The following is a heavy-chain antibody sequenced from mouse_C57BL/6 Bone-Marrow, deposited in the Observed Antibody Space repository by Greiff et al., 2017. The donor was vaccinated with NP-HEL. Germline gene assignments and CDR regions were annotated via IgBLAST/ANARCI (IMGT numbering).Heavy chain of an antibody. CDR3: TYFDV. J-gene: IGHJ1*03. CDR1: GFTFSNYW. Sequence: VQLKESGGGLVQPGGSMKLSCVASGFTFSNYWMNWVRQSPEQGLEWVAQIRLKSDNYATHYAESVKGRFTISRDDSKSSVYLQMNNLRAEDTGIYYCTYFDVWGTGTTVTVSS. V-gene: IGHV6-3*01. CDR2: IRLKSDNYAT.